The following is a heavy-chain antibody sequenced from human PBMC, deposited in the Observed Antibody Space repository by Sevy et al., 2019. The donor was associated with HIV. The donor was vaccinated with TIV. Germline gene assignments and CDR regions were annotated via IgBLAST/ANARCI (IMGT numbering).Heavy chain of an antibody. CDR2: IKQDGSEK. V-gene: IGHV3-7*01. CDR1: GFTFSSYW. J-gene: IGHJ3*01. D-gene: IGHD2-21*02. Sequence: GGSLRLSCAASGFTFSSYWMSWVRQAPGKGLEWVANIKQDGSEKYYVDSVKGRFTISIDNAKNSLYLQMNSLRSEDTAVYYCARAEGYCGGDCYPMWYFDFWGQGTMVTVSS. CDR3: ARAEGYCGGDCYPMWYFDF.